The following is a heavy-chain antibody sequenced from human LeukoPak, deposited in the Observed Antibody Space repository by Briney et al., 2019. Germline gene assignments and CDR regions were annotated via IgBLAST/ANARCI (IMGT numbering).Heavy chain of an antibody. CDR3: AKEGDGDGYNFVPDY. CDR1: GFTVSSNH. CDR2: ISGSGGST. Sequence: GGSLRLSCAASGFTVSSNHMSWVRQAPGKGLEWVSAISGSGGSTYYADSVKGRFTISRDNSKNTLYLQMNSLRAEDTAVYYCAKEGDGDGYNFVPDYWGQGTLVTVSS. J-gene: IGHJ4*02. D-gene: IGHD5-24*01. V-gene: IGHV3-23*01.